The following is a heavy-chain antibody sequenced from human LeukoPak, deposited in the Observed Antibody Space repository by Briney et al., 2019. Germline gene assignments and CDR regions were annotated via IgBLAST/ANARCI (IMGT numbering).Heavy chain of an antibody. V-gene: IGHV3-21*01. D-gene: IGHD3-22*01. CDR1: GFTFSSYS. J-gene: IGHJ6*03. Sequence: GGSLRLSCAASGFTFSSYSMNWVRQAPGKGLEWVSSISSSSLYIYYADSVKGRFTISRDNAKNSLYLQMNSLRAEDTAVYYCARETEGSGYYYLLYYYYYMDVWGKGTTVTVSS. CDR2: ISSSSLYI. CDR3: ARETEGSGYYYLLYYYYYMDV.